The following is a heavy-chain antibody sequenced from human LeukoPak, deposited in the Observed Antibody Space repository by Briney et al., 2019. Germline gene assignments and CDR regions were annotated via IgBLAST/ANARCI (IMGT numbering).Heavy chain of an antibody. Sequence: GGSLRLSCVASGFTFSGYWMAWVRQAPGKGLGWVADIKQDGTKKFYVDSVKGRFTISRDNAKNSLYLQMNSLTAEDTAVYYCAKDRGWLQFDYWGQGTLVSVS. CDR1: GFTFSGYW. V-gene: IGHV3-7*03. CDR2: IKQDGTKK. J-gene: IGHJ4*02. D-gene: IGHD5-24*01. CDR3: AKDRGWLQFDY.